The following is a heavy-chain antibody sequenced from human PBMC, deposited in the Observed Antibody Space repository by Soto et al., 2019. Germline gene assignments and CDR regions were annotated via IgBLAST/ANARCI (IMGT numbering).Heavy chain of an antibody. V-gene: IGHV4-39*07. J-gene: IGHJ4*02. Sequence: SETLSLTRTVSGDSISSNNYYWGWIRQPPGKGLEWIGGINYSGSTYYNPSLKSRVTISVDTSKNQFSLKLSSVTAADTAVYYCARTPMTTVTAFDYWGQGTLVTVSS. CDR2: INYSGST. CDR3: ARTPMTTVTAFDY. CDR1: GDSISSNNYY. D-gene: IGHD4-17*01.